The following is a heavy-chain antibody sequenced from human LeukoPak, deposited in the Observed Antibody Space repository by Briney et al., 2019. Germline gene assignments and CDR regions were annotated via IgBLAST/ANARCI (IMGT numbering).Heavy chain of an antibody. CDR1: GGSFSGYY. CDR2: INHSGST. V-gene: IGHV4-34*01. D-gene: IGHD4-23*01. Sequence: SETLSLTCALYGGSFSGYYWSWIRQPPGKGLEWIGEINHSGSTNYNPSLKCRVTISVDTSKNQFSLKLSSVTAADTAVCYCARFSYGGNPGPARAYDYWGQGTLVTVSS. J-gene: IGHJ4*02. CDR3: ARFSYGGNPGPARAYDY.